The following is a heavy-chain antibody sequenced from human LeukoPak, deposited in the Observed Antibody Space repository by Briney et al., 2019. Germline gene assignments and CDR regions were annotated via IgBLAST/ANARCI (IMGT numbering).Heavy chain of an antibody. CDR3: ARGPAPYYYDSSGYYDY. J-gene: IGHJ4*02. Sequence: PGGSLRLSCAASGFTFSSYAMHWVRQAPGKGLEYVSAISSNGGSTYYANSVKGRFTISRDNSKNTLYLRMGSLRAEDMAVYYCARGPAPYYYDSSGYYDYWGQGTLVTVSS. CDR1: GFTFSSYA. CDR2: ISSNGGST. D-gene: IGHD3-22*01. V-gene: IGHV3-64*01.